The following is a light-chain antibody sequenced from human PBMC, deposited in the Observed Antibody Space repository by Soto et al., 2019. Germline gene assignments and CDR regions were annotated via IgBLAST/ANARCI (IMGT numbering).Light chain of an antibody. J-gene: IGKJ1*01. CDR2: QVS. CDR1: QSLNDW. CDR3: QQYNGYSWA. V-gene: IGKV1-5*03. Sequence: DIQMTQSPSTLYASVGDRVTITCRASQSLNDWLAWFQQKPGKAPNLLIYQVSNLESEVPSRFSGSGSGTEFTLTISSLQPDDFATYYCQQYNGYSWAFGQGTKVEIK.